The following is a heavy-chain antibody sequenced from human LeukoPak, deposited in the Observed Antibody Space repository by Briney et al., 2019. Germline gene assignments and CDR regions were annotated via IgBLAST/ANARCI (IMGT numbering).Heavy chain of an antibody. CDR3: ARGRYSSSWYY. CDR1: GGSISSHY. CDR2: IFYSGNT. Sequence: SETLSLTCTVSGGSISSHYWSWIRQPPGKGLEWIGHIFYSGNTNYNPSLKSRVTISIDTSKTQFSLKLSSVTAADTAVYYCARGRYSSSWYYWGQGALVTVSS. D-gene: IGHD6-13*01. V-gene: IGHV4-59*11. J-gene: IGHJ4*02.